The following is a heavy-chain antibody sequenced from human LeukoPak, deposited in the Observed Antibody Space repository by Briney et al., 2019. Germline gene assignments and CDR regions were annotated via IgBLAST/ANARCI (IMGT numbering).Heavy chain of an antibody. CDR1: GGSISSYY. Sequence: PSETLFLTCTVSGGSISSYYWSWIRQPPGKGLEWIGYIYYSGSTNYNPSLKSRVTISVDTSKNQFSLKLSSVTAADTAVYYCARLVPGAATAGYYYGMDVWGQGTTVTVSS. J-gene: IGHJ6*02. CDR3: ARLVPGAATAGYYYGMDV. CDR2: IYYSGST. V-gene: IGHV4-59*08. D-gene: IGHD2-15*01.